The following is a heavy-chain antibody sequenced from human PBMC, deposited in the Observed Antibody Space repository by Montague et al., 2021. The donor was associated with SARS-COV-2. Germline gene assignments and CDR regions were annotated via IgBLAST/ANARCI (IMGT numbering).Heavy chain of an antibody. V-gene: IGHV4-34*01. CDR1: GGSFSGYY. CDR2: INHSGST. J-gene: IGHJ6*02. D-gene: IGHD5-24*01. CDR3: ARRGYSYYYYGIDV. Sequence: SETLSLTCAVYGGSFSGYYWSWIRQPPGKGLEWNGEINHSGSTNYNPSLKSRVTISVDTSKNQFSLKLSSVSAADTAVYYCARRGYSYYYYGIDVWGQGTTVTVSS.